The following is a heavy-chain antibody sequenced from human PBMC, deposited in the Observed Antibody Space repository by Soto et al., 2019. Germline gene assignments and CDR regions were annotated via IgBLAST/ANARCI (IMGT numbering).Heavy chain of an antibody. Sequence: SETLSLTCIVSGESISSSSYYWGCIRQPPGKGLEWIGSIYYSGRTYYNPSFKSRVTISIDTSKNQFSLKLSSVTATDTAVYYCARRRTTVVTQAYFDHWGQGALVTVSS. CDR2: IYYSGRT. J-gene: IGHJ4*02. CDR3: ARRRTTVVTQAYFDH. CDR1: GESISSSSYY. D-gene: IGHD2-21*02. V-gene: IGHV4-39*01.